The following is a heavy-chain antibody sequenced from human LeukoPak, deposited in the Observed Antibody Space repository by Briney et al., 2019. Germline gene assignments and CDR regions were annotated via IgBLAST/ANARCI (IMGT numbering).Heavy chain of an antibody. CDR2: ISAYNGNT. V-gene: IGHV1-18*01. Sequence: ASVKVSCKASGYTFTSYGISWVRQAPGQGLEWMGWISAYNGNTNYAQKLQGRVTMTTDTSTSTAYMELRSLRSDDTAVYYCARDRWRYYDSSGYSPPYYYYYGMDVWGQGTTVTVSS. CDR1: GYTFTSYG. CDR3: ARDRWRYYDSSGYSPPYYYYYGMDV. J-gene: IGHJ6*02. D-gene: IGHD3-22*01.